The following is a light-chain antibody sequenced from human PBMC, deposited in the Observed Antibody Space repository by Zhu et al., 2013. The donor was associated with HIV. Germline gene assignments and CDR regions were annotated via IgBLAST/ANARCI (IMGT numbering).Light chain of an antibody. V-gene: IGKV1-5*03. CDR1: QSISSW. CDR3: HQYNGYSRS. J-gene: IGKJ2*03. CDR2: KAS. Sequence: DIQMTQSPSTLSASVGDRVTITCRASQSISSWLAWYQQKPGKAPKLLIYKASSVENGVPSRFGGSGSGTEFTLTISSLQPNDFATYYCHQYNGYSRSFGQGTKLEIK.